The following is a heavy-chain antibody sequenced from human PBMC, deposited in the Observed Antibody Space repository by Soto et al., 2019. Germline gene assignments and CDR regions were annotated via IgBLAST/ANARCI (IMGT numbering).Heavy chain of an antibody. CDR3: ARRIVGTNLYYFGY. D-gene: IGHD5-12*01. J-gene: IGHJ4*02. V-gene: IGHV4-38-2*01. Sequence: SETLSLTCAVSGYSISSGYYWGLIRQPPGKGLGWIGSIYHSGITYYNPSLKSRATISVDTPKNQFSLKLSSVTAADTAFYYCARRIVGTNLYYFGYWGQGSLVTVSS. CDR1: GYSISSGYY. CDR2: IYHSGIT.